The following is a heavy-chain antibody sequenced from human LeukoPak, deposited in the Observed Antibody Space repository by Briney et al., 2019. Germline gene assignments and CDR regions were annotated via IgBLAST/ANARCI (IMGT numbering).Heavy chain of an antibody. CDR3: ARAGDYGDGWFDP. V-gene: IGHV1-69*06. CDR2: IIPIFGTA. D-gene: IGHD4-17*01. Sequence: SVKVSCKASGGTFSSYAISWVRQAPGQGLEWMGGIIPIFGTANYAQKFQGRVTITADKSTSTAYMELSSLRSEDTAVHYCARAGDYGDGWFDPWGQGTLVTVSS. CDR1: GGTFSSYA. J-gene: IGHJ5*02.